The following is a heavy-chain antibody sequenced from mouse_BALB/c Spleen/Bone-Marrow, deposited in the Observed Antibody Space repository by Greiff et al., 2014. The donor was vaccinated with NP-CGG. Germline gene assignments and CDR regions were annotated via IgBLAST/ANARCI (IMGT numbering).Heavy chain of an antibody. Sequence: DLVKPGASVKLSCKASGYTFTSYWINWIKQRPGQGLEWIGRIAPGSGSTYYNEMFKGKATLIVYTSSSTAYIQLSSLSSEDTAVYFCARGGLHYFDYWGQGTTLTVSS. D-gene: IGHD3-3*01. CDR3: ARGGLHYFDY. CDR2: IAPGSGST. CDR1: GYTFTSYW. V-gene: IGHV1S41*01. J-gene: IGHJ2*01.